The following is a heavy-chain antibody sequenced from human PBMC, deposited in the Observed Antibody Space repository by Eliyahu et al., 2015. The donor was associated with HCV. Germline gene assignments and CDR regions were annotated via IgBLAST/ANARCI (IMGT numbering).Heavy chain of an antibody. J-gene: IGHJ4*02. CDR2: INHSGST. CDR1: GGSFSGYY. Sequence: QVQLQQWGAGLLKPSETLSLTCAVYGGSFSGYYWSWIRQPPGKGLEWIGEINHSGSTNYNPSLKSRVTISVDTSKNQFSLKLSSVTAADTAVYYCARVGGSSWYLTRWYYFDYWGQGTLVTVSS. CDR3: ARVGGSSWYLTRWYYFDY. V-gene: IGHV4-34*01. D-gene: IGHD6-13*01.